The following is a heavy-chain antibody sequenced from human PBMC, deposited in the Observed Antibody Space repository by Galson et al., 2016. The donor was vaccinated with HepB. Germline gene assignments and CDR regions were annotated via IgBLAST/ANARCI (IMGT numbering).Heavy chain of an antibody. D-gene: IGHD4-17*01. J-gene: IGHJ4*02. CDR2: ISGAGTA. CDR1: GFPFSSYA. V-gene: IGHV3-23*01. CDR3: FRVPRYYADYSSGVGDC. Sequence: SLRLSCAASGFPFSSYAMSWVRQAPGKGLAWVSTISGAGTASYASSVKGRFTISRDNPKNTLDLQMDSLRVEDTALYFCFRVPRYYADYSSGVGDCWGQGTLLTVSS.